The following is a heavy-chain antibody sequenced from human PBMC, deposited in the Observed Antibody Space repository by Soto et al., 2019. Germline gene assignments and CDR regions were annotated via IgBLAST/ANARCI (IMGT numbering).Heavy chain of an antibody. CDR2: IYPTGTT. J-gene: IGHJ6*01. CDR1: GGSVSSAGYS. D-gene: IGHD3-10*01. Sequence: ASETLSLTCSVSGGSVSSAGYSWSWLRQPLGKGLEWLGYIYPTGTTSHNPSLKSRVAISIDRSRKQFSLKLTSVAAADTAVYYCGRVRGAGSGYYFLIVGIGVWGRGTTVTV. CDR3: GRVRGAGSGYYFLIVGIGV. V-gene: IGHV4-30-2*01.